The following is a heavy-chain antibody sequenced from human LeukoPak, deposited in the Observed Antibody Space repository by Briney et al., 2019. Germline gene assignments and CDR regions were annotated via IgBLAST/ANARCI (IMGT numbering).Heavy chain of an antibody. CDR2: ISYDGSNK. D-gene: IGHD4-11*01. CDR1: GFTFSSYG. V-gene: IGHV3-30*18. Sequence: GGSLRLSCAASGFTFSSYGMHWVRQAPGKGLEWVAVISYDGSNKYYADSVKGRFTISRDNSKNTLYLQMNSLRAEDTAVYYCAKDLRLQQYYMDVWGKGTTVTVSS. J-gene: IGHJ6*03. CDR3: AKDLRLQQYYMDV.